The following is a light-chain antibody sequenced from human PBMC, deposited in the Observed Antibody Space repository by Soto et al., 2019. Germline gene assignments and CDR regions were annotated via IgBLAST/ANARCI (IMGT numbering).Light chain of an antibody. CDR1: SSDVGGYNY. J-gene: IGLJ1*01. CDR2: DVS. Sequence: QSVLTQPASVSGSPGQSITISCTGTSSDVGGYNYVSWYHQHPGKAPKLMIYDVSNRHSGVSNRFSGSKSGNTAALTIYWRQDEDEADYYCSSYTSSSTLYVFGPGTKFTVL. V-gene: IGLV2-14*01. CDR3: SSYTSSSTLYV.